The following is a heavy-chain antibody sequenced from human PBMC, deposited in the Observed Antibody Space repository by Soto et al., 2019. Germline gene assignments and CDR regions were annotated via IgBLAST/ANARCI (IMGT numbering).Heavy chain of an antibody. CDR2: INPSGGST. CDR3: ARDTRLHDYGDYVVFGVTNWFDP. Sequence: ASVKVSCKASGYTFTSYYMHWVRQAPGQGLEWMGIINPSGGSTSYAQKFQGRVTMTRDTSTSTVYMELSSLRSEDTAVYYCARDTRLHDYGDYVVFGVTNWFDPWRQGTLVTVSS. J-gene: IGHJ5*02. CDR1: GYTFTSYY. V-gene: IGHV1-46*03. D-gene: IGHD4-17*01.